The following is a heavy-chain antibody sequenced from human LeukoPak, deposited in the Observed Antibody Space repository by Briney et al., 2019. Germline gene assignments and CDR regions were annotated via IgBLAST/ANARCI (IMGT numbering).Heavy chain of an antibody. Sequence: GGSLRLSCTASGFTFGDYAMSWFRQAPGKGLEWVGFIRSKAYGGTTEYAASVKGRFTISRDDSKSIAYLQMNSLKTEDTAVYYCTRKPGLVAATYFDYWGQGTLVTVSS. CDR1: GFTFGDYA. CDR2: IRSKAYGGTT. J-gene: IGHJ4*02. V-gene: IGHV3-49*03. CDR3: TRKPGLVAATYFDY. D-gene: IGHD2-15*01.